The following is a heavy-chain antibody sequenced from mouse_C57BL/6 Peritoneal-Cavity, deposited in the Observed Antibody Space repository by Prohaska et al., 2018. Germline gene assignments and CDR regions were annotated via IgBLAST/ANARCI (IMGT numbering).Heavy chain of an antibody. J-gene: IGHJ2*01. D-gene: IGHD1-1*01. CDR2: VQ. CDR3: ARSGSRGFDY. V-gene: IGHV9-3*01. Sequence: VQTYDDDLKGRFAFSMETSSSTAYLQINNLKNEETATYFCARSGSRGFDYWGQGTTLTVSS.